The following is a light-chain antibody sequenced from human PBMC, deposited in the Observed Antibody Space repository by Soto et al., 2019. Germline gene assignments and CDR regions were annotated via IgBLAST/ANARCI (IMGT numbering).Light chain of an antibody. J-gene: IGKJ1*01. V-gene: IGKV3-20*01. Sequence: EIVLTQSPGTLSLSPGERANLSCRASQSVSSSYLAWYQQKPGQAPRLLIYGASSRATGIPDRFSGSGSGTDFTLTISRLEPEDFAVYYCQQYGSSPGTFGQGTKVE. CDR2: GAS. CDR1: QSVSSSY. CDR3: QQYGSSPGT.